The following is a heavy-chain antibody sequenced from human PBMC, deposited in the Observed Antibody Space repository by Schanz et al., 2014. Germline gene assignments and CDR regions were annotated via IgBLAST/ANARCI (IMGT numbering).Heavy chain of an antibody. J-gene: IGHJ4*02. Sequence: QVQLVQSGTEVKKPGASVKVSCKASGYTFTSDSMHWVRQAPGQGLEWMGRIIPSLGLAKYEQKFQDKVTITADTSTTTAYMELSGLRSEDTAVYYCARDLISSGWYGWGQGTQVTVSS. CDR1: GYTFTSDS. CDR2: IIPSLGLA. D-gene: IGHD6-19*01. V-gene: IGHV1-69*09. CDR3: ARDLISSGWYG.